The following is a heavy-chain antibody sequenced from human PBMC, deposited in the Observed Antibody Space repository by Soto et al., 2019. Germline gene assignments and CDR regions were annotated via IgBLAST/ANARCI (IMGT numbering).Heavy chain of an antibody. J-gene: IGHJ6*02. CDR2: INPNSGGT. CDR1: GFTFSAYY. CDR3: ARSLLDEYSSSWRSAYYGMDV. V-gene: IGHV1-2*02. Sequence: RASVKVSCKASGFTFSAYYIYWVRQAPGQGLEWIGWINPNSGGTNNAQKFQGRVTMTRDTSTSTVYMELSALIPDDTAVYYCARSLLDEYSSSWRSAYYGMDVWGQGTTVTVS. D-gene: IGHD6-13*01.